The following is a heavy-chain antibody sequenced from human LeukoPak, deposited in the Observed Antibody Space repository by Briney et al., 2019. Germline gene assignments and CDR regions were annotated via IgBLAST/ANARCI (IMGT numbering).Heavy chain of an antibody. Sequence: ASVKVSCKASGGTFSSYAISWVRQAPGQGLEWMGGIIPIFGTANYAQKFQGRVTITADESTSTAYMELSSLRSEDTAVYYCARGIAAAGTYDYWGQGTLVTVSS. V-gene: IGHV1-69*13. J-gene: IGHJ4*02. CDR3: ARGIAAAGTYDY. D-gene: IGHD6-13*01. CDR2: IIPIFGTA. CDR1: GGTFSSYA.